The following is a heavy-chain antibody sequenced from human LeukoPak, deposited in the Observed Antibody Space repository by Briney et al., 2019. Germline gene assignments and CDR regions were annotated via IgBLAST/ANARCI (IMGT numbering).Heavy chain of an antibody. Sequence: RTGGSLRLSCAASGLTFSDYYMSWIRQAPGKGLEWVSYISSSGSTIYYADSVKGRFTISRDNAKNSLYLQMNSLRAEDTAVYYCAGTEYQLLPIWGQGTMVTVSS. CDR3: AGTEYQLLPI. CDR1: GLTFSDYY. CDR2: ISSSGSTI. J-gene: IGHJ3*02. D-gene: IGHD2-2*01. V-gene: IGHV3-11*01.